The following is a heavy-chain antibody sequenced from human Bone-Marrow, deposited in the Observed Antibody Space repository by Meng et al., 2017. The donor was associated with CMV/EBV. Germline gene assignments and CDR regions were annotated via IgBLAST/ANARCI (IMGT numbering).Heavy chain of an antibody. CDR3: AKESKYSSGWSGGMDV. J-gene: IGHJ6*01. Sequence: GGSLRLSCAASGFTFSSHGMNWVRQAPGKGLEWVSGISGSGANTYYGETAKGRFTISRDNSKNTVYLQMNSLRAEDTATYYCAKESKYSSGWSGGMDVWGQGNTVTGYS. V-gene: IGHV3-23*01. CDR2: ISGSGANT. D-gene: IGHD6-19*01. CDR1: GFTFSSHG.